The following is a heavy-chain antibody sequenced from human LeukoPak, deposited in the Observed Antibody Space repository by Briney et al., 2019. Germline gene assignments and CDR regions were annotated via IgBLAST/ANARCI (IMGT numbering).Heavy chain of an antibody. Sequence: GGSLRLSCAASGFTFSSYSMNWVRQAPGKGLEWVSSISSSSSYIYYADSVKGRFTISRDNAKNSLYLQMNSLRAEDTAVYYCAREDDYDHGCDPWGQGTLVTVSS. CDR2: ISSSSSYI. V-gene: IGHV3-21*01. CDR1: GFTFSSYS. J-gene: IGHJ5*02. CDR3: AREDDYDHGCDP. D-gene: IGHD3-22*01.